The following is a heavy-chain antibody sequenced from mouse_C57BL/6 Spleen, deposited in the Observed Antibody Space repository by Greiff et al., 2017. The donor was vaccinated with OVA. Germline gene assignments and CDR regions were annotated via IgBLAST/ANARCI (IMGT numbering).Heavy chain of an antibody. CDR1: GYSFTDYN. D-gene: IGHD1-1*01. Sequence: VQLKQSGPELVKPGASVKISCKASGYSFTDYNMNWVKQSNGKSLEWIGVINPNYGTTSYNQKFKGKATLTVDQSSSTAYMQLNSLTSEDSAVYYCARGGYYGSSLYAMDYWGQGTSVTVSS. CDR3: ARGGYYGSSLYAMDY. CDR2: INPNYGTT. J-gene: IGHJ4*01. V-gene: IGHV1-39*01.